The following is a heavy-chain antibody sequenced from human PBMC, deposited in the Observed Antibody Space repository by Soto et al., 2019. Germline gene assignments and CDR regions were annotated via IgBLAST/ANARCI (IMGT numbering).Heavy chain of an antibody. V-gene: IGHV4-4*02. CDR2: IHHSGNS. D-gene: IGHD6-13*01. J-gene: IGHJ4*02. Sequence: QVQLQESGPGLVKPSGTLSLTCAVSGDSISSDKWWSWVRQPPGKGLEWIGEIHHSGNSNYNPSHTRRVIISVDKSKNQFSLRLSSVPVADTAVYYCARGERQQQRDFWGQGPLFTVS. CDR3: ARGERQQQRDF. CDR1: GDSISSDKW.